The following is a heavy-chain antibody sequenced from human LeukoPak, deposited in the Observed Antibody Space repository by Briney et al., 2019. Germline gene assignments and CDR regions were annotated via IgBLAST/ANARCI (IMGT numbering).Heavy chain of an antibody. D-gene: IGHD1-14*01. CDR3: ARNTGRQGSPDY. Sequence: SETLSLTCTVSGGSISRYYWSWIRQPPGKGLEWIGYKDYSGSTNYNRSLKSRVTISVDTSKNQFSLKLSSVTAADTAVYYCARNTGRQGSPDYWGQGTLVTVSS. V-gene: IGHV4-59*12. J-gene: IGHJ4*02. CDR1: GGSISRYY. CDR2: KDYSGST.